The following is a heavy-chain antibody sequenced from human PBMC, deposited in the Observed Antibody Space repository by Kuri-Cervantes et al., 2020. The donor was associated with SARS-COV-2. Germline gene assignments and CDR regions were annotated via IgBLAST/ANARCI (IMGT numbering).Heavy chain of an antibody. Sequence: ASVKVSCKASGYTFTSYAMHWVRQAPGQRLEWMGWINAGNGNTKYSQKFQGRVTITADESTSTAYMELSSLRSEDTAVYYCARNSKRSGYTYGVTGRLDPWGGGTRVTVDS. CDR2: INAGNGNT. D-gene: IGHD5-18*01. J-gene: IGHJ5*02. V-gene: IGHV1-3*01. CDR1: GYTFTSYA. CDR3: ARNSKRSGYTYGVTGRLDP.